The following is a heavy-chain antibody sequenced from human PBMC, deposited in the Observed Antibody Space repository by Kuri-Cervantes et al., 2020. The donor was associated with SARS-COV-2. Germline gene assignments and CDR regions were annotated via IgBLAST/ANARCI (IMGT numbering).Heavy chain of an antibody. CDR1: GFSLSNARMG. Sequence: SGPTLVKPTATLTLTCTVSGFSLSNARMGVSWIRQPPGKALEWLAHIFSNDEKSYSTSLKSRLTISKDTSKSQVVLTMTNMGPVDTATYYCARLLRDDYSLNWGQGTLVTVSS. CDR2: IFSNDEK. CDR3: ARLLRDDYSLN. J-gene: IGHJ4*02. V-gene: IGHV2-26*01. D-gene: IGHD4-11*01.